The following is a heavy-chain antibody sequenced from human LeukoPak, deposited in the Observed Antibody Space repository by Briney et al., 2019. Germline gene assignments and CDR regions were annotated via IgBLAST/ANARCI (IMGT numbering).Heavy chain of an antibody. CDR1: GFTFSSYG. CDR2: IRYDGSNK. J-gene: IGHJ1*01. V-gene: IGHV3-30*02. CDR3: AKISEYYYDSSAYSWYFQH. Sequence: GGSLRLSCAASGFTFSSYGMHWVREAPGKGLEWVAFIRYDGSNKYYTDSVKGRFTISRDNSKNTLYLQMNSLRAEDTAVYYCAKISEYYYDSSAYSWYFQHWGQGTLVTVSS. D-gene: IGHD3-22*01.